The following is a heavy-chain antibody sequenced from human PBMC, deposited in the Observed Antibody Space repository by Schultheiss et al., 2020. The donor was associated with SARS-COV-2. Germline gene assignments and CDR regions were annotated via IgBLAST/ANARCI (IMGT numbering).Heavy chain of an antibody. CDR1: GFTFSSYE. J-gene: IGHJ4*02. CDR3: AADYSYELYHFDY. CDR2: ISSSSSYI. V-gene: IGHV3-21*03. D-gene: IGHD4-11*01. Sequence: GGSLRLSCAASGFTFSSYEMNWVRQAPGKGLEWVSSISSSSSYIYYADSVKGRFTISRDNAKNSLYLQMNSLKIEDTAVYYCAADYSYELYHFDYWGQGTPVTVSS.